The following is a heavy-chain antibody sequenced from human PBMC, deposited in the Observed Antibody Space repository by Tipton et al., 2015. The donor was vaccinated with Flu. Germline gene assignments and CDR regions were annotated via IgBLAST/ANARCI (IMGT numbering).Heavy chain of an antibody. CDR2: INIGSTYI. D-gene: IGHD3-22*01. CDR1: EFTFNRYT. J-gene: IGHJ4*02. CDR3: VRGGSSGEFYFDY. Sequence: SLRLSCVASEFTFNRYTMNWVRQAPGKGLEWVSSINIGSTYIYYADSVKGRFTISRDNTKNSLYLQMSSLRADGTAVYYCVRGGSSGEFYFDYWGQGTLVTVSS. V-gene: IGHV3-21*01.